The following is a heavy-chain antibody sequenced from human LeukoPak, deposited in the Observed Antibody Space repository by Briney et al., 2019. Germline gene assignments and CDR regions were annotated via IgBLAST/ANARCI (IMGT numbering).Heavy chain of an antibody. Sequence: ASVKVSSEASGYTFTSYYMHWVRQAPGQGLEWMGIINPSVGSTSYTQKFQGRVTMTRDTSTSTVYMELSSLRSEDTAVYYCARDGGYCSGDSCSTYYYYGMDVWGKGTTVTVSS. CDR2: INPSVGST. V-gene: IGHV1-46*01. D-gene: IGHD2-15*01. J-gene: IGHJ6*04. CDR1: GYTFTSYY. CDR3: ARDGGYCSGDSCSTYYYYGMDV.